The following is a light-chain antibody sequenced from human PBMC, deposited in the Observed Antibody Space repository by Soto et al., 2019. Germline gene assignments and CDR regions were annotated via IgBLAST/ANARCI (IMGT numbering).Light chain of an antibody. Sequence: EIVMTQSPATLSVSPGERATLSCSASQSISSNLAWYQQKPGQAPRLLIYGASSRATGIPDRFSGSGSGTDFTLTISRLEPEDFAVYYCQKYVNSPWTVGKGTKVGIK. CDR1: QSISSN. J-gene: IGKJ1*01. CDR2: GAS. CDR3: QKYVNSPWT. V-gene: IGKV3-20*01.